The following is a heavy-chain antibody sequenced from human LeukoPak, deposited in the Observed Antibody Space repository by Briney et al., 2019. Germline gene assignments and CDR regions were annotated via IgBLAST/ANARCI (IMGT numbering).Heavy chain of an antibody. V-gene: IGHV4-39*01. CDR1: GGSISSSSYY. Sequence: PSETLSLTCTVSGGSISSSSYYWGWIRQPPGKGLEWIGSIYYSGSTYYNPSLKSRVTISVDTSKNQFSLKLSSVTAADTAVYYCASIAVAGKNYWGQGTLVTVSS. CDR3: ASIAVAGKNY. D-gene: IGHD6-19*01. J-gene: IGHJ4*02. CDR2: IYYSGST.